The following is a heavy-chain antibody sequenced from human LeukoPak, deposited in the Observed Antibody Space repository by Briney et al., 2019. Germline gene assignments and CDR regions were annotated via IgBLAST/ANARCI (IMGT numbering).Heavy chain of an antibody. Sequence: GGSLRLSCAASGFTFSTYSMNWVRQAPGKGLEWVSYISSSSTTIYYADSVKGRFTISRDNAKNSLYLQMNSLRAEDTAVYYCAKDQTIGIAAAGTNYYGMDVWGQGTTVTVSS. V-gene: IGHV3-48*04. CDR2: ISSSSTTI. J-gene: IGHJ6*02. D-gene: IGHD6-13*01. CDR1: GFTFSTYS. CDR3: AKDQTIGIAAAGTNYYGMDV.